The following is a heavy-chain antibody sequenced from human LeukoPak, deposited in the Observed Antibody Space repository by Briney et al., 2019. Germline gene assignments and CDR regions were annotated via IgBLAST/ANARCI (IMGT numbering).Heavy chain of an antibody. J-gene: IGHJ3*02. D-gene: IGHD6-13*01. CDR1: GYPINNAYY. Sequence: ETLSLTCAVSGYPINNAYYWVWIRQPPGKGLEWVANINLDGSEKYYVDSVMGRFAVSRDNAENSLYLQINSLRAEDTAVYFCARDSEKSSSFAFDIWGQGTMVTVSS. V-gene: IGHV3-7*01. CDR3: ARDSEKSSSFAFDI. CDR2: INLDGSEK.